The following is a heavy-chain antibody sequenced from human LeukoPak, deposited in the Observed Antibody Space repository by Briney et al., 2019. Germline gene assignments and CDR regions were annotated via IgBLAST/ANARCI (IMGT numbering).Heavy chain of an antibody. J-gene: IGHJ4*02. CDR2: IYYSGSI. CDR3: ARQRGHCSGGSCYGMFDY. Sequence: PSETLSLTCTVSGGSISSSNYYWGWIRQPPGKGLEWIGSIYYSGSIYYNPSLKSRVTISVDTSKNQFSLKLTSVTAAATAVYYWARQRGHCSGGSCYGMFDYWGQGTLVTVSS. CDR1: GGSISSSNYY. V-gene: IGHV4-39*01. D-gene: IGHD2-15*01.